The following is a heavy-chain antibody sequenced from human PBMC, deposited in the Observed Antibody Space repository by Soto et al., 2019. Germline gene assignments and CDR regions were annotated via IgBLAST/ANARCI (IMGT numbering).Heavy chain of an antibody. CDR3: VSVGRYSSGWYMPAY. CDR2: ISSSSSTI. Sequence: EVQLVESGGGLVQPGGSLRLSCAASGFTFSSYSMNWVRQAPGKGLEWVSYISSSSSTIYYADSVKGRFTISRDNAKNSLYLQMNSLRDEDTAVYYCVSVGRYSSGWYMPAYCGQGTLVTVSS. V-gene: IGHV3-48*02. J-gene: IGHJ4*02. CDR1: GFTFSSYS. D-gene: IGHD6-19*01.